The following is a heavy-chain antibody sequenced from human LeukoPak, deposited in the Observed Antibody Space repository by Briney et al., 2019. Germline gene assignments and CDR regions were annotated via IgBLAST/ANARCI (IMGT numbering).Heavy chain of an antibody. V-gene: IGHV5-51*01. CDR2: IYPGNSDT. D-gene: IGHD3-3*01. CDR3: ARRYTIFGVVTIDC. J-gene: IGHJ4*02. CDR1: GYSFTSYW. Sequence: GESLKISCKGSGYSFTSYWIAWVRQMPGKGLEWMGIIYPGNSDTKYSPSFQGQVTISADKSISTAYLQWSSLKASDTAMYYCARRYTIFGVVTIDCWGQGTLVTVSS.